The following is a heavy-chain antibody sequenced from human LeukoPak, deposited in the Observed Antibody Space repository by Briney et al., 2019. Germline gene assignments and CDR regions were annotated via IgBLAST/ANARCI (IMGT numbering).Heavy chain of an antibody. J-gene: IGHJ4*02. V-gene: IGHV3-21*01. CDR1: GFTFSSYS. D-gene: IGHD6-13*01. CDR3: ASSSWYGGDIDY. Sequence: GGSLRLSCAASGFTFSSYSMNWVRQAPGKGLEWVSSISSSSSYIYYADSVKGRFTISRDNARNSLYLQMNSLRAEDTAVYYCASSSWYGGDIDYWGQGTLVTVSS. CDR2: ISSSSSYI.